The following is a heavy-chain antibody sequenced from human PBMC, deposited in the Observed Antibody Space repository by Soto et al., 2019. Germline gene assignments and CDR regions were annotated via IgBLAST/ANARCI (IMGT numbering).Heavy chain of an antibody. J-gene: IGHJ6*02. CDR2: ISYDGSNK. Sequence: QVQLVESGGGVVQPGRSLRLSCAASGFTFSSYGMHWVRQAPGKGLEWVAVISYDGSNKYYADSVKGRFTISRDNSKNTLYLQMNSLRAEDTAVYHCAKNTKMVRGVDTYYYYGMDVWGQGTTVTVSS. CDR1: GFTFSSYG. V-gene: IGHV3-30*18. D-gene: IGHD3-10*01. CDR3: AKNTKMVRGVDTYYYYGMDV.